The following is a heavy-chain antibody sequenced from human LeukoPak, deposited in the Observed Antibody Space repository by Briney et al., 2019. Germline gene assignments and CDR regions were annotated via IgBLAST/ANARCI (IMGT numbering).Heavy chain of an antibody. Sequence: ASVKVSCKASGGTFSSYAISWVRQAPGQGLEWMGGITPMFGTAKYAQKFQGRVTMTTDTSTSTAYMELRSLRSDDTAVYYCARVSSGYSIGMDVWGQGTTVTVSS. CDR2: ITPMFGTA. V-gene: IGHV1-69*05. CDR1: GGTFSSYA. J-gene: IGHJ6*02. D-gene: IGHD3-22*01. CDR3: ARVSSGYSIGMDV.